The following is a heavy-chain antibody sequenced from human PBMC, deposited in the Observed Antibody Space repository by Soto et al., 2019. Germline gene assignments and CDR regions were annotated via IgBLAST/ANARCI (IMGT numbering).Heavy chain of an antibody. CDR2: ISLYSDGT. Sequence: ASLKVSCKTSGYTFSNYGITWVRQAPGQPLEWLGWISLYSDGTNYAQKFQGRVSMTTDTSTTTAYMELRSLRSDDTAVYYCARVVPGAEAWFGPWGQGSLVTFSS. V-gene: IGHV1-18*01. CDR1: GYTFSNYG. J-gene: IGHJ5*02. D-gene: IGHD2-2*01. CDR3: ARVVPGAEAWFGP.